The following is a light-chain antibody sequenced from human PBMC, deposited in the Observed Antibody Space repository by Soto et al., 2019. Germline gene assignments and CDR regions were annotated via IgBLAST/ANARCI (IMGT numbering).Light chain of an antibody. CDR3: LQDYTYPWT. Sequence: AIHLTQSPSSLSASVGDRVTITCRASQGIANDLGWYQQKPGKAPNLLIYAAFSLQSGVPSRFSGSGSGTDFTLTISSLQPEDFATYYCLQDYTYPWTFGQGTKVDIK. V-gene: IGKV1-6*01. J-gene: IGKJ1*01. CDR2: AAF. CDR1: QGIAND.